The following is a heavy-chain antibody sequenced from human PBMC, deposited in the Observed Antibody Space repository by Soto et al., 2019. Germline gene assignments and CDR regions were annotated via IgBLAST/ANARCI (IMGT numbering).Heavy chain of an antibody. Sequence: QVQLVESGGGLVKPGGSLRLSCAASGFTFSDYYMSWIRQAPGKGLEWVSYISSSGSTIYYADSVKGRFTISRDNAKNSLYLQMDSRRAEDTAVYYCARDFGVWFGGAYYYYYGMDVWGQGSTVTVSS. CDR3: ARDFGVWFGGAYYYYYGMDV. D-gene: IGHD3-10*01. CDR2: ISSSGSTI. V-gene: IGHV3-11*01. J-gene: IGHJ6*02. CDR1: GFTFSDYY.